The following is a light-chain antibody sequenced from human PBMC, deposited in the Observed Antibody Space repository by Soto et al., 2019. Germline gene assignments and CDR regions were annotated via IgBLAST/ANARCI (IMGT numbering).Light chain of an antibody. J-gene: IGKJ1*01. Sequence: EIVLTQFPGTLSLSPGERATLSCRASQGISSSYLAWYQQKPGQAPRILIYGASNKAAGFPDRFSSSGSGTDFTLTINKLEPEDFAVYYCQYYADSLRAFGQGTRVEIK. CDR2: GAS. V-gene: IGKV3-20*01. CDR3: QYYADSLRA. CDR1: QGISSSY.